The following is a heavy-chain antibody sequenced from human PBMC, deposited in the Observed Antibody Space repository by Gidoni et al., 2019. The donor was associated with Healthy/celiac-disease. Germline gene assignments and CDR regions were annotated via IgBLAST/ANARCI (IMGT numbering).Heavy chain of an antibody. CDR1: GFTFSSYE. Sequence: EVQLVESGGGLVQPGGSRRLYCAAAGFTFSSYEMNWVRQAPGKGLEWVSYISSSGSTIYYADSVESRFTISRDNAKNSLYLQMSSLSAEDTAVYYCARVRPVHYYGMDVWGQGTTVTVSS. CDR2: ISSSGSTI. J-gene: IGHJ6*02. CDR3: ARVRPVHYYGMDV. D-gene: IGHD2-2*01. V-gene: IGHV3-48*03.